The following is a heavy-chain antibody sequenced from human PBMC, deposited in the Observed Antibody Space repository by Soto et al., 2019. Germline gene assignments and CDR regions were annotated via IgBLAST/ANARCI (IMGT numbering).Heavy chain of an antibody. V-gene: IGHV1-8*01. CDR1: GYTFTSYD. D-gene: IGHD2-2*03. CDR2: MNPNSGNT. J-gene: IGHJ5*02. CDR3: ARDLGYCISTSCQNWFDP. Sequence: QVQLVQSGAEVKKPGASVKVSCKASGYTFTSYDINWVRQATGQGLEWMGWMNPNSGNTGYAQKFQGRVTMNRNTSKSTAYMELSSLRSEDTAVYYCARDLGYCISTSCQNWFDPWGQGTLVTVSS.